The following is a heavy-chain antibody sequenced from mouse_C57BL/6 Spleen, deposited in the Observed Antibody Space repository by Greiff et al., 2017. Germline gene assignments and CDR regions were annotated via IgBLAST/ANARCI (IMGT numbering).Heavy chain of an antibody. V-gene: IGHV1-18*01. D-gene: IGHD1-1*01. CDR1: GYTFTDYN. Sequence: VQLKESGPELVKPGASVKIPCKASGYTFTDYNMDWVKQSHGKSLEWIGDINPNNGGTIYNQKFKGKATLTVDKSSSTAYMELRSLTSEDTAVYYCARSDTTVHAMDYWGQGTSVTVSS. CDR2: INPNNGGT. J-gene: IGHJ4*01. CDR3: ARSDTTVHAMDY.